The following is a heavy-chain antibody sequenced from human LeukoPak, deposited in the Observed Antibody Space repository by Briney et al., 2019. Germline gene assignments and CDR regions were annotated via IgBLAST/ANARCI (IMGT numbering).Heavy chain of an antibody. CDR1: GFTFSSYA. D-gene: IGHD2-2*01. CDR3: AREGGDIVVVPAAPNWFDP. V-gene: IGHV3-30-3*01. CDR2: ISYDGSNK. J-gene: IGHJ5*02. Sequence: GGSLRLSCAASGFTFSSYAMHWVRQAPGKGLEWVAVISYDGSNKYYEDSVKGRFTISRDNSKNTLYLQMNSLRAEDTAVYYCAREGGDIVVVPAAPNWFDPWGQGTLVTVSS.